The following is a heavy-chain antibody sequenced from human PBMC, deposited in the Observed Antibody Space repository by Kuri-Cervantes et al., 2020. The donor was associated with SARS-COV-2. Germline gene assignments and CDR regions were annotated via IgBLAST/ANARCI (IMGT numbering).Heavy chain of an antibody. CDR3: ARDLGIQLWVSPLDP. J-gene: IGHJ5*02. V-gene: IGHV4-34*01. CDR1: GGSFSGYY. D-gene: IGHD5-18*01. Sequence: SETLSLTCAVYGGSFSGYYWSWIRQLPGKGLEWIGSIYHSGSTYYNPSLKSRVTISVDTSKNQFSLKLSSVTAADTAVYYCARDLGIQLWVSPLDPWGQGTLVTVSS. CDR2: IYHSGST.